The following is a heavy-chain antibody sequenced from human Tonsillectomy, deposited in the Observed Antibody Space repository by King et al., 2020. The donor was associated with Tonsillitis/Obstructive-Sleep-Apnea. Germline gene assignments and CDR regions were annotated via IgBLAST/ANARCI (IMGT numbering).Heavy chain of an antibody. CDR2: INYRGST. J-gene: IGHJ4*02. V-gene: IGHV4-34*01. CDR1: GGSFSGYY. Sequence: VQLQQWGAGLLKPSETLSLTCAVYGGSFSGYYWSWIRQPPGKGLEWIGEINYRGSTNYNPSLKSRVTISLDTSKNQFSLKLSSVTAADPAGYYCAREYFFHSSGYYDYWGQGTLVTVSS. CDR3: AREYFFHSSGYYDY. D-gene: IGHD3-22*01.